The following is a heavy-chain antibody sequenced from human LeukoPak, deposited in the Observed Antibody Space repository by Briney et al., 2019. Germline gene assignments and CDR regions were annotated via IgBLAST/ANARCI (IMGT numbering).Heavy chain of an antibody. Sequence: PGGSLRLSCAASGFTFSNYAMGWVRQAPGKGLEWVADISGSGGTIHYADSVKGRFTISRDNSKNTVYLQMNSLRAEDTAIYYCAKDLGYSDYWGQGTLVTVSS. CDR1: GFTFSNYA. D-gene: IGHD7-27*01. J-gene: IGHJ4*02. CDR2: ISGSGGTI. CDR3: AKDLGYSDY. V-gene: IGHV3-23*01.